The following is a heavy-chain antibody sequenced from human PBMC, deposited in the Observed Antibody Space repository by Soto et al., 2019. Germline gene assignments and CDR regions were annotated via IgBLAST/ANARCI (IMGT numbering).Heavy chain of an antibody. CDR1: GGSISSSSYY. Sequence: SETLSLTCTVSGGSISSSSYYWGWIRQPPGKGLGWIGSIYYSGSTYYNPSLKSRVTISVDTSKNQFSLKLSSVTAADTAVYYCARRVATITYYYVMDVRGQGTTVTVSS. D-gene: IGHD5-12*01. CDR3: ARRVATITYYYVMDV. J-gene: IGHJ6*02. V-gene: IGHV4-39*01. CDR2: IYYSGST.